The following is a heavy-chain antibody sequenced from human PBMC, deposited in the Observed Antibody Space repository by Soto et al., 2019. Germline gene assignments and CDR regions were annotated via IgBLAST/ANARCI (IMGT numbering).Heavy chain of an antibody. CDR2: INPSGGST. J-gene: IGHJ4*02. Sequence: ASVKVSCQASGYTFTSYYMHWVRQAPGQGLEWMGIINPSGGSTSYAQKFQGRVTMTRDTSTSTVYMELSSLRSEDTAVYYCATHREYCSGGSCYIGYWGQGTLVTVSS. D-gene: IGHD2-15*01. V-gene: IGHV1-46*03. CDR1: GYTFTSYY. CDR3: ATHREYCSGGSCYIGY.